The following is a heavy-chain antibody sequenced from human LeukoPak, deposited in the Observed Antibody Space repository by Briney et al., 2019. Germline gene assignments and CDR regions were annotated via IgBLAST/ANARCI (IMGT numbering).Heavy chain of an antibody. CDR1: GGSISGYY. CDR3: ARGSSGYYLSFYRY. J-gene: IGHJ4*02. V-gene: IGHV4-34*01. Sequence: SETLSLTCTVSGGSISGYYWSWIRQPPGKGLEWIGEINHSGSTNYNPSLKSRVTISVDTSKNQFSLKLSSVTAADTAVYYCARGSSGYYLSFYRYWGQGTLVTVSS. D-gene: IGHD3-22*01. CDR2: INHSGST.